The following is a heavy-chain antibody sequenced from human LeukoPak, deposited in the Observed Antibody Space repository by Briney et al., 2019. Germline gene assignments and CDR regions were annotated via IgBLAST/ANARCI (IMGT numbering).Heavy chain of an antibody. CDR3: ARDSSGLSYFDY. Sequence: GGSLRLSCAASGFTSSSYAMSWVRQAPGKGLEWVSGISGSGGSTYYADSVKGRFTISRDNSKNTLYLQMNSLRAEDTAVYYCARDSSGLSYFDYWGQGTPVTVSS. V-gene: IGHV3-23*01. CDR1: GFTSSSYA. J-gene: IGHJ4*02. D-gene: IGHD3-22*01. CDR2: ISGSGGST.